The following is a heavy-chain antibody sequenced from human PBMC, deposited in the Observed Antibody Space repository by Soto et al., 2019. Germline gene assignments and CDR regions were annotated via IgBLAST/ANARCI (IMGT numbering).Heavy chain of an antibody. J-gene: IGHJ4*02. V-gene: IGHV3-33*01. CDR2: IWYDGSNK. CDR3: ATFTFGGVDY. CDR1: GFTFNTYA. D-gene: IGHD3-16*01. Sequence: QMQLVESGGGVVQPGRSLRLSCAASGFTFNTYAMQWVRQAPGKGLEWAAVIWYDGSNKDYADSVKGRFTVSRDNDKNTLYLQMNSLSAEDTAVYYCATFTFGGVDYWGQGTLVTVSS.